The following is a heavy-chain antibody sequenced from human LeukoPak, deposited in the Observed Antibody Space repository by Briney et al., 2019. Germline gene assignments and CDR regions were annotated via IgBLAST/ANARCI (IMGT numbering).Heavy chain of an antibody. Sequence: GGSLRLSCAASGFTFSAFGMHWVRQAPGKGLEWVSYISSSSSTIYYADSVKGRFTISRDNSKNTVYLQMNSLRAEDTAVYYCATAPYCSGGSCYSGDLYFDYWGQGTLVTVSS. D-gene: IGHD2-15*01. CDR2: ISSSSSTI. V-gene: IGHV3-48*01. CDR1: GFTFSAFG. J-gene: IGHJ4*02. CDR3: ATAPYCSGGSCYSGDLYFDY.